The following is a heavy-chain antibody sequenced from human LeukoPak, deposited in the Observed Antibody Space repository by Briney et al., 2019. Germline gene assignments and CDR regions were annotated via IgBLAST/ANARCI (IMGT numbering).Heavy chain of an antibody. V-gene: IGHV4-59*12. CDR1: GGSISGYY. D-gene: IGHD3-22*01. Sequence: KSSETLSLTCTVSGGSISGYYWSWIRQPPGKGLEWIGYIYYTGSTNYNPSLKSRVTISVDTSKNQFSLKVSSVTAADTAVYYCARAGDRSGYSDYWGQGILVTVSS. J-gene: IGHJ4*02. CDR2: IYYTGST. CDR3: ARAGDRSGYSDY.